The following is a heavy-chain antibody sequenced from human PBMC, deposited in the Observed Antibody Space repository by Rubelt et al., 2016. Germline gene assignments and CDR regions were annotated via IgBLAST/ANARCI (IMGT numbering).Heavy chain of an antibody. J-gene: IGHJ4*02. CDR3: ARDRDIVVVPSGFDS. CDR2: IKYDGSAT. CDR1: GFTLNNYW. V-gene: IGHV3-74*01. D-gene: IGHD2-2*01. Sequence: GFTLNNYWMHWVRQAPGKGLVWVSEIKYDGSATNYADSVKGRFTISRDSAMSTLYLQMNSLRVEDTAAYFCARDRDIVVVPSGFDSWGLGTLVTVSS.